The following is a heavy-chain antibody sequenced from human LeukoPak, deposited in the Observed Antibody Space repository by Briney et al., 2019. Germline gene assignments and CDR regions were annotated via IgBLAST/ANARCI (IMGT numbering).Heavy chain of an antibody. J-gene: IGHJ4*02. V-gene: IGHV4-4*07. CDR2: TYTSGST. CDR1: GASISGYS. D-gene: IGHD3-22*01. CDR3: ARATSGHYYYFDY. Sequence: SETLSPTCTVSGASISGYSWNWIRQPAGKGLEWIGRTYTSGSTKYNTSLKSRVTMSVDTSKNQFSLKLSSVTAADTAVYYCARATSGHYYYFDYWGQGTLVTVSS.